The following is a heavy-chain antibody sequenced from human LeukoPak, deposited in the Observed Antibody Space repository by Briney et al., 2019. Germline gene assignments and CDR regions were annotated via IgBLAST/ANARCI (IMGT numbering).Heavy chain of an antibody. J-gene: IGHJ4*02. CDR2: INPSGGST. Sequence: EASVKVSCKASGYMFTNYYMHWVRQAPGRGLEWMGIINPSGGSTDYAQEFQGRVTFTRDTSASTAYMELSSLRSEDMAVYYCARDDGSSWLLDYWGQGTQVTVSS. V-gene: IGHV1-46*01. D-gene: IGHD6-13*01. CDR3: ARDDGSSWLLDY. CDR1: GYMFTNYY.